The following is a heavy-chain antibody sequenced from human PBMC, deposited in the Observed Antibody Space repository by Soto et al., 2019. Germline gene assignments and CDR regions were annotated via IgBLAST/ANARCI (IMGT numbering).Heavy chain of an antibody. V-gene: IGHV1-24*01. J-gene: IGHJ6*02. CDR1: GYTLTELS. D-gene: IGHD5-18*01. CDR3: ATEIVDTAMGLYYYYGMDV. CDR2: FDPEDGET. Sequence: ASVKVSCKGSGYTLTELSMHWVRQAPGKGLEWMGGFDPEDGETIYAQKFQGRVTMTEDTSTDTAYMELSSLRSEDTAVYYCATEIVDTAMGLYYYYGMDVWGQGTTVTVSS.